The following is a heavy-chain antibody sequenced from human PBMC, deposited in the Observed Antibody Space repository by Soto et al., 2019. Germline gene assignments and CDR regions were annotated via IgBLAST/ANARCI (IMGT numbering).Heavy chain of an antibody. CDR2: IYNIGST. CDR1: GVSISGYY. CDR3: ARDSLTGNYFVP. D-gene: IGHD1-7*01. Sequence: SETLSLTCTVSGVSISGYYWSWLRQPPGKGLEWIGYIYNIGSTNYNPSLRSRVTMSIDTSQEQFSLKLSSVTATDTAVYYCARDSLTGNYFVPWGQGTLVTAPQ. V-gene: IGHV4-4*08. J-gene: IGHJ5*02.